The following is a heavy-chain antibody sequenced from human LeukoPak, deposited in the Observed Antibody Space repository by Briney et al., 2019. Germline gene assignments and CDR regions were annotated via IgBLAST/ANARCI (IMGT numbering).Heavy chain of an antibody. J-gene: IGHJ4*02. CDR2: IYYSGST. Sequence: MPSETLSLTCTVSGGSISSYYWSWIWQPPGKGLEWIGYIYYSGSTNYNPSLKSRVTISVDTSKNQFSLKLSSVTAADTAVYYCARTTGGYFDYWGQGTLVTVSS. CDR3: ARTTGGYFDY. V-gene: IGHV4-59*01. CDR1: GGSISSYY. D-gene: IGHD1-1*01.